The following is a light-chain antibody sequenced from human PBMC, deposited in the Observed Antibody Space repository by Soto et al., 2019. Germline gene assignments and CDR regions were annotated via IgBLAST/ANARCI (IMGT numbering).Light chain of an antibody. CDR2: AAS. CDR3: QQSYGSPGA. V-gene: IGKV1-39*01. J-gene: IGKJ1*01. CDR1: QNINKS. Sequence: DLHLTQSPSSLCASVGDSVTITCRSSQNINKSLNWYEHRPGKAPKLLIYAASSLQTGVPTRFSGAGAGTFFTLTISNLQLEDVASYYCQQSYGSPGAFGRGTKVEI.